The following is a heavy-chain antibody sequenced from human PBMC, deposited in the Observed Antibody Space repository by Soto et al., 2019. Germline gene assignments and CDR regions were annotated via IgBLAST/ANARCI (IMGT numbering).Heavy chain of an antibody. D-gene: IGHD1-1*01. J-gene: IGHJ4*02. CDR1: GFTFSSYW. CDR3: ARDRLNSPYRTTSDY. CDR2: IKQDGSEK. Sequence: GGSLRLSCAASGFTFSSYWMSWVRQAPGKGLEWVANIKQDGSEKYYVDSVKGRFTISRDNAKNSLYLQMNSLRAEDTAVYYCARDRLNSPYRTTSDYWGQGTLVTVSS. V-gene: IGHV3-7*01.